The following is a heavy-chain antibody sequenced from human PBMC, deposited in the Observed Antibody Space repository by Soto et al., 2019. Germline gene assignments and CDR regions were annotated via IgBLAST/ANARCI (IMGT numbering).Heavy chain of an antibody. CDR1: GSTFGDYA. Sequence: GGSLRLSCTASGSTFGDYAMSWVRQAPVKGLEWVGFIRSKAYGGTTEYAASVKGRFTISRDDSKSIAYLQMNSLKTEDTVVYYCTGQYSSSWYGYYGMDVWGQGTTVTAP. V-gene: IGHV3-49*04. J-gene: IGHJ6*02. CDR3: TGQYSSSWYGYYGMDV. D-gene: IGHD6-13*01. CDR2: IRSKAYGGTT.